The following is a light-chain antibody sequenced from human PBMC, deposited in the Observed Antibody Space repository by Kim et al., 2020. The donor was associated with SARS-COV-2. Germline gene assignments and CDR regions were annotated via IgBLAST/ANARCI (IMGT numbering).Light chain of an antibody. J-gene: IGLJ3*02. CDR1: NIESKN. Sequence: SYELTQPLSVSVALGQTATITCGGNNIESKNVHWYQQKPGQAPVLVIYRDTNRPSGIPERLSGSNSGNTATLTISRVQGGDEGDYYCQVWDSSTVFGGGTQLTVL. CDR3: QVWDSSTV. V-gene: IGLV3-9*01. CDR2: RDT.